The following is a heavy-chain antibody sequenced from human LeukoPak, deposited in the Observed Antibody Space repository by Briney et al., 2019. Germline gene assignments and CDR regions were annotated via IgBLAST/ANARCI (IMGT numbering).Heavy chain of an antibody. J-gene: IGHJ3*02. V-gene: IGHV1-2*02. D-gene: IGHD2-15*01. CDR3: ARCPWYCSGGSCYSLAFDI. Sequence: ASVKVSCKASGYTFTGYYMHWVRQAPGQGGEWMGWINPKSGGTNYAQKFQGRATMTRDTSISTAYMELSRLRSDDTAVYYCARCPWYCSGGSCYSLAFDIWGQGTMVTVSS. CDR1: GYTFTGYY. CDR2: INPKSGGT.